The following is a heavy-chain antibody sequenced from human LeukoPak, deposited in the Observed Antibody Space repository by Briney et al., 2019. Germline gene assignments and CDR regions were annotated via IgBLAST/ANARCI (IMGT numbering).Heavy chain of an antibody. CDR3: AKLGQASRTWFDP. J-gene: IGHJ5*02. Sequence: SETLARNCTVSGVSISGHYWSWIRQPPGKGLEWIGYFYYSGSTNYNPSLNSRVTTSVDTSKNQFSLKLSSVTAADTAVYYCAKLGQASRTWFDPWGQGTLVTVSS. V-gene: IGHV4-59*11. D-gene: IGHD3-3*02. CDR2: FYYSGST. CDR1: GVSISGHY.